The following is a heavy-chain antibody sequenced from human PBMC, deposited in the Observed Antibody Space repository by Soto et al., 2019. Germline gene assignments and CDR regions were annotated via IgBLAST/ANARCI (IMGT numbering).Heavy chain of an antibody. V-gene: IGHV4-4*07. J-gene: IGHJ3*02. CDR1: GGSISSYY. Sequence: XETLALTCTVSGGSISSYYWSWIRQPSGKGLEWIGRIYTSGSTNYNPSLKSRVTMSVDTSKNQFSLKLSSVTAADTAVYYCARVGKLELQGGAFDIWGQGTMVTVSS. CDR3: ARVGKLELQGGAFDI. D-gene: IGHD1-7*01. CDR2: IYTSGST.